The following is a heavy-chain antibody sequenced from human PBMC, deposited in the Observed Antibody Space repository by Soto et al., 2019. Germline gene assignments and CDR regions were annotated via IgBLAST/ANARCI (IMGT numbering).Heavy chain of an antibody. CDR2: ISSSSSYI. V-gene: IGHV3-21*01. J-gene: IGHJ5*02. D-gene: IGHD3-22*01. Sequence: GSLRLSCAASGFTFSSYSMNWVRQAPGKGLEWVSSISSSSSYIYYADSVKGRFTISRDNAKNSLYLQMNSLRAEDTAVYYCAREAADSSGYYYVGWFDPWSQGTLVTVSS. CDR1: GFTFSSYS. CDR3: AREAADSSGYYYVGWFDP.